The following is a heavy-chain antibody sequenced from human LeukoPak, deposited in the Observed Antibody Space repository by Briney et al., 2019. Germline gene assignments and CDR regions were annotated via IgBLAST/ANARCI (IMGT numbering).Heavy chain of an antibody. J-gene: IGHJ6*04. V-gene: IGHV3-30*18. CDR2: ISYDGSNK. CDR1: GFTFSSYG. Sequence: PGGSLRLSCAASGFTFSSYGIHWVRQAPGKGLEWVAVISYDGSNKYYADSVKGRFTISRDNSKNTLYLQMNSLRAEDTAVYYCTKENYGSGYYYGRDVWGKGTTVTVSS. CDR3: TKENYGSGYYYGRDV. D-gene: IGHD3-10*01.